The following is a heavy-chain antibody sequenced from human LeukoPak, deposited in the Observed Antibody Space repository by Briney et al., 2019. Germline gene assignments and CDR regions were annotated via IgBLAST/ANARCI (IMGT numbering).Heavy chain of an antibody. Sequence: PGGSLRLSCAASGFTFSSYWMHWVRQAPGKGLVWVSRINSDGSTTSYADSVKGRFTISRDNSKNTLYLQMNSLRAEDTAVYYCAKYSGYDSGDEYYFDYWGQGTLVTVSS. CDR2: INSDGSTT. CDR1: GFTFSSYW. J-gene: IGHJ4*02. CDR3: AKYSGYDSGDEYYFDY. D-gene: IGHD5-12*01. V-gene: IGHV3-74*01.